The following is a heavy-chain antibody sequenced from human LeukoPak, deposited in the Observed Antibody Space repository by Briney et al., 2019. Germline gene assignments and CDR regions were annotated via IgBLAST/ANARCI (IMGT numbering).Heavy chain of an antibody. CDR2: INHSGRT. CDR3: ARLKCSSTSCFYYYYMDV. Sequence: SETLSLTCAVYGGYFSGYYWSWIRQPPGKGLEWIGEINHSGRTNYKPSLKSRVTISVDTSKNQFSLKLNSVTAADTAVYYCARLKCSSTSCFYYYYMDVWGKGTTVTISS. D-gene: IGHD2-2*01. CDR1: GGYFSGYY. J-gene: IGHJ6*03. V-gene: IGHV4-34*01.